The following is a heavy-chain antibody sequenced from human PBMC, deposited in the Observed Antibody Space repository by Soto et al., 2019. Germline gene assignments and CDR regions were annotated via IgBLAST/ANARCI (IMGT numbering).Heavy chain of an antibody. CDR1: GFTFSSYG. V-gene: IGHV3-30*18. CDR2: ISYDGSNK. D-gene: IGHD6-13*01. CDR3: AKESEQQLFGYFDY. J-gene: IGHJ4*02. Sequence: QVQLVESGGGVVQPGRSLRLSCAASGFTFSSYGMHWGRQAPGKGLEWVAVISYDGSNKYYADSVKGRFTISRDNSKNTLYLHMNSLRAEDTAVYYCAKESEQQLFGYFDYWGQGTLVTVSS.